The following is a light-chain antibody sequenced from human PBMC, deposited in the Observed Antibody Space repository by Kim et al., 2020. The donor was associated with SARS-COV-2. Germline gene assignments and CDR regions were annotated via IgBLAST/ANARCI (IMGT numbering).Light chain of an antibody. CDR1: QSVSSSY. V-gene: IGKV3-20*01. Sequence: EIVLTQSPGTLSLSPGERATLSCRASQSVSSSYLDWYQQKPGQAPRLLIYGAYNRDTAIPERFTGSGSGTDFTLTISRLEPEDFAVYYCQQHGTSPWTFGQGTKVDIK. CDR2: GAY. CDR3: QQHGTSPWT. J-gene: IGKJ1*01.